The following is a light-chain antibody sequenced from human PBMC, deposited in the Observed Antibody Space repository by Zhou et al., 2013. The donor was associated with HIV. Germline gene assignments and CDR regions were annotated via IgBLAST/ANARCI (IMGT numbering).Light chain of an antibody. Sequence: DIQMTQSPSTLSASVGDRVTITCRASQNVNSWLAWYQQKPGRAPKLMIYKASSLPSGVPSRFSGGGSGTDFTLTISSLQPDDFATYYCQQYFTYGPYTFGQGTRLEIK. J-gene: IGKJ2*01. CDR1: QNVNSW. CDR2: KAS. V-gene: IGKV1-5*03. CDR3: QQYFTYGPYT.